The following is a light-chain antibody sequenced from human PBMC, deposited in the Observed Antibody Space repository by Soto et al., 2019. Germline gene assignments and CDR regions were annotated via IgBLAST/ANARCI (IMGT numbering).Light chain of an antibody. Sequence: QSVLTQPPSASGSPGQSVTISCTGTSSDVGGYDYVSWYQQHPGKAPKLMIYEVTIRPSGVSDRFSGSKSGNTASLYVSGIQADDEADYHCSSYTGGKPPYVFGTGTKVTV. CDR2: EVT. CDR1: SSDVGGYDY. CDR3: SSYTGGKPPYV. V-gene: IGLV2-8*01. J-gene: IGLJ1*01.